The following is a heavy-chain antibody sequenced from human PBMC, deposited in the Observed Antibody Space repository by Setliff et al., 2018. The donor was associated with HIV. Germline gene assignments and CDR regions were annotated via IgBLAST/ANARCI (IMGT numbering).Heavy chain of an antibody. J-gene: IGHJ4*02. V-gene: IGHV4-34*01. Sequence: PSETLSLTCAVYGGSFSGYHWNWVRQFPGKGLEWIGEINRTGNTQYNPSLKSRVSMSEETSRNQFSLELKSVTAADTAIYRCARGKGGLVGPSEFDYWGPGALVTVSS. D-gene: IGHD1-26*01. CDR3: ARGKGGLVGPSEFDY. CDR1: GGSFSGYH. CDR2: INRTGNT.